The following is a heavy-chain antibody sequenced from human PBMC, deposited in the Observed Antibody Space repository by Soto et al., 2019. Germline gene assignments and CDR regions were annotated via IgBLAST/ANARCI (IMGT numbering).Heavy chain of an antibody. D-gene: IGHD2-15*01. V-gene: IGHV4-39*01. J-gene: IGHJ4*02. CDR1: GGSISSSSYY. Sequence: ASETLSLTCTVSGGSISSSSYYWGWIRQPPGKGLEWIGSIYYSGSTYYNPSLKSRVTISVDTSKNQFSLKLSSVTAADTAVYYCARHTPAIAISDHWGQGTLVTGS. CDR3: ARHTPAIAISDH. CDR2: IYYSGST.